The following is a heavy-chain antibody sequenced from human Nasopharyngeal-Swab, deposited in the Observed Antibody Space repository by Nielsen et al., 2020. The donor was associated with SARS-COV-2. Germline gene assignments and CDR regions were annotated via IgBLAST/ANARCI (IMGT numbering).Heavy chain of an antibody. J-gene: IGHJ4*02. CDR2: INPSGGST. V-gene: IGHV1-46*01. Sequence: WVRQAPGQGLEWMRIINPSGGSTSYAQKLQGRVTMTRDRSTSTVYMELSSLRSEDTAVYYCARGYCSGGSCYLGVDYWGQGTLVTVSS. D-gene: IGHD2-15*01. CDR3: ARGYCSGGSCYLGVDY.